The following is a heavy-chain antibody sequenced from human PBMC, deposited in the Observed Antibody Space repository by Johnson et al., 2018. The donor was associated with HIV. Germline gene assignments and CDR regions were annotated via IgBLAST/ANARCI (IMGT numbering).Heavy chain of an antibody. D-gene: IGHD6-6*01. CDR1: GFTFKNYA. CDR3: AKVHIAARWSDAFDI. V-gene: IGHV3-30*04. CDR2: ISYDGHIK. J-gene: IGHJ3*02. Sequence: VQLVESGGGVVQPGRSLRLSCAASGFTFKNYAMHWVRQAPRERLEWVAVISYDGHIKFYADPVKGRFTISRDNSKSTLYLQINSLRAEDAAVFYCAKVHIAARWSDAFDIWGQGTMVTVSS.